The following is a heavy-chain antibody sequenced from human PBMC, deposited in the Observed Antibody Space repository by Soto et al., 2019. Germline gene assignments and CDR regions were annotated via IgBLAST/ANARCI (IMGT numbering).Heavy chain of an antibody. D-gene: IGHD2-21*01. Sequence: PSETMSLTCTDSDQYIRSLIVAWTRQNPGKALEWSGHTYHSGTPYYNPSLKSRVIISVDRSKNQFSLKVRSVTAADTAVYYCAREPHGDYVGYLDPRGQGIQGHRLL. CDR2: TYHSGTP. CDR1: DQYIRSLI. J-gene: IGHJ5*02. CDR3: AREPHGDYVGYLDP. V-gene: IGHV4-38-2*02.